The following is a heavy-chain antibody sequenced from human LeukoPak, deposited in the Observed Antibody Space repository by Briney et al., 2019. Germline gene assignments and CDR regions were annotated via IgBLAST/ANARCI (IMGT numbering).Heavy chain of an antibody. V-gene: IGHV3-11*03. D-gene: IGHD2-21*02. CDR2: ISSTNSKTYT. CDR1: EFIVSDYY. CDR3: AARPPIIVTGPFDY. Sequence: GGSLRLSCVASEFIVSDYYMSWIRQAPGKGLEWLSYISSTNSKTYTNYADSVKGRFTISRDSAKNSLFLQMDSLRAADTAMYYCAARPPIIVTGPFDYWGQGALVTVSS. J-gene: IGHJ4*02.